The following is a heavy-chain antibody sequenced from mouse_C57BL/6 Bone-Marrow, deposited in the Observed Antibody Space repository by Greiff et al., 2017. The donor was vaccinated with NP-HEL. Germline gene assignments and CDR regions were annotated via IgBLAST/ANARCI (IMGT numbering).Heavy chain of an antibody. Sequence: EVQGVESGGGLVKPGGSLKLSCAASGFTFSDYGMHWVRQAPEKGLEWVAYISSGSSTIYYADTVKGRFTISRDNAENTLFLQMTSLRSEDTAMYYCARLNWDYAMDYWGQGTSVTVSS. CDR3: ARLNWDYAMDY. V-gene: IGHV5-17*01. J-gene: IGHJ4*01. CDR2: ISSGSSTI. CDR1: GFTFSDYG. D-gene: IGHD4-1*01.